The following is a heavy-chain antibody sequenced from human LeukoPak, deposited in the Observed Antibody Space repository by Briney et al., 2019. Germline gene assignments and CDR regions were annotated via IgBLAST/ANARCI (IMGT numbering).Heavy chain of an antibody. CDR1: EFNVSSLY. J-gene: IGHJ6*02. D-gene: IGHD1-26*01. CDR3: ARTGWGAYGMDV. CDR2: IYGGGTT. V-gene: IGHV3-53*01. Sequence: GGSLRLSCVGSEFNVSSLYMSWVRQAPGRGLEWVSVIYGGGTTNYADSVKGRFTISRDTFENTVHLEMSDLRVDDTAVYCCARTGWGAYGMDVWGPGTTVTVSS.